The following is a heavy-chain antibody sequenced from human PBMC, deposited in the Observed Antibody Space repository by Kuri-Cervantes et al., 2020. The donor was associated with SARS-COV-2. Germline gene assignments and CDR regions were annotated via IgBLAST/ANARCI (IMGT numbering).Heavy chain of an antibody. J-gene: IGHJ6*03. CDR3: TRPKEGYYMDV. V-gene: IGHV3-33*01. Sequence: GGSLRLSCAASGFTFNNYGMHWVRQAPGKGLEWVAVIWYDESNKYYEDSVKGRFTISRDNSKNTLYLQMNSLRAEDTAVYYCTRPKEGYYMDVWGKGTTVTVSS. CDR1: GFTFNNYG. CDR2: IWYDESNK.